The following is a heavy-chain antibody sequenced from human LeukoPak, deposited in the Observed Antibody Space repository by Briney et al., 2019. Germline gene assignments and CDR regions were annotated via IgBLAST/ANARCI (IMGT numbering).Heavy chain of an antibody. Sequence: GGSLRLSCTASGFTFGDYAMSWVRQAPGKGPEWVGFIRSQAYGGTTEYAASVKGRFTISRDDSKSIAYLQMNSLKTEDTAVYYCTRYGDYYDSSGYFGPNDYWGQGTLVTVSS. D-gene: IGHD3-22*01. CDR3: TRYGDYYDSSGYFGPNDY. V-gene: IGHV3-49*04. CDR1: GFTFGDYA. CDR2: IRSQAYGGTT. J-gene: IGHJ4*02.